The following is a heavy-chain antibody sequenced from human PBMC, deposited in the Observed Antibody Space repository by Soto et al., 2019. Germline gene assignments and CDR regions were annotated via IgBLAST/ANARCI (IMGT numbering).Heavy chain of an antibody. Sequence: GGSLRLSCAASGFTFSSYAMHWVRQAPGKGLEWVAVISYDGSNKYYADSVKGRFTISRDNSKNTLYLQMNSLRVEDTAVYYCARDLVVATIGVYYWGQGAPVTVS. CDR2: ISYDGSNK. J-gene: IGHJ4*02. CDR1: GFTFSSYA. CDR3: ARDLVVATIGVYY. D-gene: IGHD5-12*01. V-gene: IGHV3-30-3*01.